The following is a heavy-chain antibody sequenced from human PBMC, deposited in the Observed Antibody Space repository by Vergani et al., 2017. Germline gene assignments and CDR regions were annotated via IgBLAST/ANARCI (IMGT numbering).Heavy chain of an antibody. CDR3: ATDVDTAMVTSFDY. Sequence: QVQLVQSGAEVKKPGASVKVSCKASGYTFTSYDINWVRQATGQGLEWMGWMNPNSGNTGYAQKFQGRVTMTEDTSTDTAYMELSSLRSEDTAVYYCATDVDTAMVTSFDYWGQGTLVTVSS. CDR1: GYTFTSYD. J-gene: IGHJ4*02. V-gene: IGHV1-8*01. CDR2: MNPNSGNT. D-gene: IGHD5-18*01.